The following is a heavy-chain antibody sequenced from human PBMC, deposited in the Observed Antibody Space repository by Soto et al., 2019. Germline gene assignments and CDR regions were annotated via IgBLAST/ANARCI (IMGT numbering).Heavy chain of an antibody. J-gene: IGHJ6*03. Sequence: DSVKVSCKASGYTFTSYDINWVRQATGQGLEWMGWMNPNSGNTGYAQKFQGRVTMTRNTSISTAYMELSSLRSEDTAVYYCARAATTPAYYYYYMDVWGKGTTVTVSS. CDR2: MNPNSGNT. D-gene: IGHD1-26*01. CDR3: ARAATTPAYYYYYMDV. V-gene: IGHV1-8*01. CDR1: GYTFTSYD.